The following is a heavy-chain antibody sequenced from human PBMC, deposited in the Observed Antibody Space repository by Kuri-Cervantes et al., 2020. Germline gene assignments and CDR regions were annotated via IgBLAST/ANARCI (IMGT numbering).Heavy chain of an antibody. CDR2: ISSSGSTI. CDR1: GFTFSDYY. V-gene: IGHV3-11*04. CDR3: ARGGRYFDWLLPQTPLASRRYMDV. J-gene: IGHJ6*03. D-gene: IGHD3-9*01. Sequence: GESLKISCAASGFTFSDYYMSWIRQAPGKGLEWVSYISSSGSTIYYADSVKGRFTISRDNAKNSLYLQMNSLRAEDTAVYYCARGGRYFDWLLPQTPLASRRYMDVWGKGTTVTVSS.